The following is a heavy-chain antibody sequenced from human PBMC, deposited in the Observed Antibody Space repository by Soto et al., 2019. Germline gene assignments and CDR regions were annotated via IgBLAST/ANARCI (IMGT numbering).Heavy chain of an antibody. D-gene: IGHD6-6*01. J-gene: IGHJ5*02. Sequence: ASVKVSCKASGYTFTSYDINWVRQATGQGLEWMGWMNPNSGNTGYAQKFQGRVTMTRNTSISTAYMELSSLRSEDTAVYYCARAGGGIAARLSSDWFDPWGQGTLVTVSS. CDR2: MNPNSGNT. CDR1: GYTFTSYD. V-gene: IGHV1-8*01. CDR3: ARAGGGIAARLSSDWFDP.